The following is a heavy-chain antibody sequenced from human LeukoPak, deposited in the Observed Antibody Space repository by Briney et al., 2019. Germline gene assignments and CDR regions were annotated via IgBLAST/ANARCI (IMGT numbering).Heavy chain of an antibody. D-gene: IGHD6-13*01. J-gene: IGHJ4*02. Sequence: PSETLSLTCTVSGSSISTYYWTWIRQPPGKGLEWIGYIYFGDNTNYNPSLKSRVTISLDTSKNQVSLKLKSVTAADTAVYYCARGWQQLSLDYWGQGTLVTVSA. CDR3: ARGWQQLSLDY. CDR2: IYFGDNT. V-gene: IGHV4-59*01. CDR1: GSSISTYY.